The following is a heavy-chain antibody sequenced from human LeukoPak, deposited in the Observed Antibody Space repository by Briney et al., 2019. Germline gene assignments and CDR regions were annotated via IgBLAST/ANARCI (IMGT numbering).Heavy chain of an antibody. J-gene: IGHJ3*02. CDR2: ISSSSTII. D-gene: IGHD2-2*02. CDR1: GFTFSSFN. Sequence: GGSLRLSCAASGFTFSSFNMNWVRQAPGKGLEWVSYISSSSTIIYYADSVKGRFTISRDNAKNSLYLQMNSLRAEDTAVYYCARRKDSIVVVPAAIVNAFDIWGQGTMVTVSS. V-gene: IGHV3-48*01. CDR3: ARRKDSIVVVPAAIVNAFDI.